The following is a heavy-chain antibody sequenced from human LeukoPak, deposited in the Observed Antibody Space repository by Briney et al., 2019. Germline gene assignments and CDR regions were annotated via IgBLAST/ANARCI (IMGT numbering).Heavy chain of an antibody. V-gene: IGHV4-61*02. D-gene: IGHD3-10*01. CDR2: IYTSGST. Sequence: PSQTLSLTCTVSGGSLSSGSYYWSWIRQPAGKGLEWIGRIYTSGSTNYNPSLKSRVTISVDTSKNQFSLKLSSVTAADTAVYYCARDLGAMVRGVNQIDPWGQGTLVTVSS. CDR1: GGSLSSGSYY. CDR3: ARDLGAMVRGVNQIDP. J-gene: IGHJ5*02.